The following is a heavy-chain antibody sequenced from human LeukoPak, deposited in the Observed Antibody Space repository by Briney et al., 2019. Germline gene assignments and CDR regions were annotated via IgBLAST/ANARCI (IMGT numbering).Heavy chain of an antibody. Sequence: SVKVSCKASGGTFSSYAISWVRQAPGQGLEWMGGIIPIFGAANYAQKFQGRVTITADESTSTAYMELSSLRSEDTAAYYCARDNYYDSSGYYSDYWGQGTLVTVSS. V-gene: IGHV1-69*01. D-gene: IGHD3-22*01. CDR3: ARDNYYDSSGYYSDY. CDR1: GGTFSSYA. J-gene: IGHJ4*02. CDR2: IIPIFGAA.